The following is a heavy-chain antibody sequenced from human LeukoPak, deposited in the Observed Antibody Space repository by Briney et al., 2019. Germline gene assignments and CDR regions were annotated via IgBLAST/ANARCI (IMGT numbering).Heavy chain of an antibody. D-gene: IGHD6-19*01. Sequence: GGSLRLSCAASGFTFSSYSMLWVRQAPGKGLEWVSYISSSSSTIYYADSVKGRFTISRDDSKNTLYLQMNSLKTEDTAVYYCTTAEQQWLLYYYYMDVWGKGTTVTISS. CDR1: GFTFSSYS. J-gene: IGHJ6*03. CDR3: TTAEQQWLLYYYYMDV. CDR2: ISSSSSTI. V-gene: IGHV3-48*01.